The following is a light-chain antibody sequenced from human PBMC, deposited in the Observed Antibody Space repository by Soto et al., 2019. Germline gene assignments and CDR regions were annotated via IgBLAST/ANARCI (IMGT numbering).Light chain of an antibody. J-gene: IGLJ1*01. CDR3: SSYTSSSTYV. Sequence: HSALTQPASVSGSPGQSITISCTGNSNDVGGYNYVSWYQHHPGKAPKLLIYDVSNRPSGVSNRFSGSKSGSTASLTISGLQAEDEADYYCSSYTSSSTYVFGTGTKVTVL. V-gene: IGLV2-14*03. CDR2: DVS. CDR1: SNDVGGYNY.